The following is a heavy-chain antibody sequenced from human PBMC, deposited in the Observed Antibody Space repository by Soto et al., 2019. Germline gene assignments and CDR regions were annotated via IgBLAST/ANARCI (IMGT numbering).Heavy chain of an antibody. Sequence: SETLSLTCAVSSGSISSSAYSWTLIRQPPGQGLERIGYIYHRGSTYYNPSLKSRVTISVDRSKNQFSLKLSSVTAADTAVYYCARSNYYDSSGYYYDAFDIWGQGTMVT. CDR3: ARSNYYDSSGYYYDAFDI. V-gene: IGHV4-30-2*01. D-gene: IGHD3-22*01. CDR2: IYHRGST. J-gene: IGHJ3*02. CDR1: SGSISSSAYS.